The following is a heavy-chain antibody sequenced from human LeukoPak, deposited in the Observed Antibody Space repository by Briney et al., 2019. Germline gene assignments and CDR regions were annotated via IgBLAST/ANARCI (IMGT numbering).Heavy chain of an antibody. CDR1: GFTFSSYE. CDR2: ISSSGSTI. J-gene: IGHJ4*02. Sequence: GGSLRLSCAASGFTFSSYEMNWVRQAPGKGLEWVSYISSSGSTIYYADSVKGRFTISRDNSKNTLYLQMNSLRAEDTAVYYCAKDLEVAGAVVFGDYWGQGTLVTVSS. D-gene: IGHD6-19*01. CDR3: AKDLEVAGAVVFGDY. V-gene: IGHV3-48*03.